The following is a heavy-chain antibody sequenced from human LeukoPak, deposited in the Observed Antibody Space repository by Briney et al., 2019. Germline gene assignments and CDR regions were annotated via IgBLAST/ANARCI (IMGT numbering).Heavy chain of an antibody. Sequence: PSETLSLTCTVSGGPVSSPTYYWGWVRQPPGKGLEWIGYIYYSGSTYYNPSLKSRVTISVDTSKNQFSLKLSSVTAADTAVYYCARTQGGGYCSSTSCYALDYWGQGTLVTVSS. J-gene: IGHJ4*02. D-gene: IGHD2-2*01. CDR2: IYYSGST. CDR3: ARTQGGGYCSSTSCYALDY. CDR1: GGPVSSPTYY. V-gene: IGHV4-31*03.